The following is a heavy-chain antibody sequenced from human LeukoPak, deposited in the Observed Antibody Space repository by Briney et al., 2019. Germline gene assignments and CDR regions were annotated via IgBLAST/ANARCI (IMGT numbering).Heavy chain of an antibody. Sequence: GGSLRLSCAASKFTFRSYAMTWVRQAPGQGLEWVSSIGGSDGRTFYADSVKGRFTISRDNAKNTLYLQMNSLRAEDTAVYYCAKDPNGDYIGAFDIWGQGIMVTVSS. CDR3: AKDPNGDYIGAFDI. CDR1: KFTFRSYA. V-gene: IGHV3-23*01. J-gene: IGHJ3*02. CDR2: IGGSDGRT. D-gene: IGHD2-8*01.